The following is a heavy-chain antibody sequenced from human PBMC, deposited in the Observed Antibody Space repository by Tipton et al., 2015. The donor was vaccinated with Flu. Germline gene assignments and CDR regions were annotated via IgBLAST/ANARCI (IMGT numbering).Heavy chain of an antibody. D-gene: IGHD3-10*01. CDR3: ARSPSYSGSGIYPYYFDD. CDR2: IYYSGNT. CDR1: GGSIISSSFY. V-gene: IGHV4-39*07. J-gene: IGHJ4*02. Sequence: TLSLTCTVSGGSIISSSFYWGWIRQPPGKGLEWIGNIYYSGNTYYNPPLKSRVTVSVDTSKNQLSLKLTSVTAADTAVYFCARSPSYSGSGIYPYYFDDWGQGTLVTVAS.